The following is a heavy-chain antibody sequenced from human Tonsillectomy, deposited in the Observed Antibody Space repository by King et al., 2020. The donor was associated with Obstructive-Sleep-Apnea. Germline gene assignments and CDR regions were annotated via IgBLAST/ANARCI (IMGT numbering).Heavy chain of an antibody. CDR3: ARAPLPDCSGGSCYSWYYFDP. V-gene: IGHV2-70*11. J-gene: IGHJ5*02. CDR2: IDWDDDK. D-gene: IGHD2-15*01. CDR1: GFSLSTSGMC. Sequence: TLKESGPALVKPTQTLTLTCTFSGFSLSTSGMCVSWIRQPPGKALEWLARIDWDDDKYYSTSLKTRLTISKDTSKNQVVLTMTNMDPVDTATYYYARAPLPDCSGGSCYSWYYFDPWGQGTLVTVSS.